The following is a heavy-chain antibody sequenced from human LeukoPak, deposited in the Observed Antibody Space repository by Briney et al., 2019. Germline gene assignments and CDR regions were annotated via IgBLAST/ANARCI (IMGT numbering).Heavy chain of an antibody. CDR2: IYSAGGT. D-gene: IGHD3-3*01. J-gene: IGHJ6*04. CDR1: GFTFSSYA. Sequence: GGSLGLSCAASGFTFSSYAMTWVRQAPGKGLEWVSLIYSAGGTYYTDSVKGRFTISRHSSKNTLYLQMNSLRGEDTAVYYCARFLGRITISGVVPYGMDVGGEATSATVSS. CDR3: ARFLGRITISGVVPYGMDV. V-gene: IGHV3-53*04.